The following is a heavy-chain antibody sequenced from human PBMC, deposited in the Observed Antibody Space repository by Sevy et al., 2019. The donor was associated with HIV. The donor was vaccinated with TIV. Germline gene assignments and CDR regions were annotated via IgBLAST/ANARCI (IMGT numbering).Heavy chain of an antibody. CDR2: IWSDGAYQ. V-gene: IGHV3-33*01. D-gene: IGHD3-22*01. CDR3: ARGGYYYDNAAYYAFDS. Sequence: GGSLRLSCTTSGFTFSAYAMHWVRQAPGKGLEWVAIIWSDGAYQYHGDSVKVRFTISRDNSKNTLYLQMNSLRVEDTALYYCARGGYYYDNAAYYAFDSWGQGTLVTVSS. CDR1: GFTFSAYA. J-gene: IGHJ4*02.